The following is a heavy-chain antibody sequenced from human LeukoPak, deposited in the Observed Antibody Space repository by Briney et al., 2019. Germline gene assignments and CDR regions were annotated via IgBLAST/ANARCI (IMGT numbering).Heavy chain of an antibody. CDR2: IWYDGSNK. CDR1: GFTFSSYG. D-gene: IGHD3-22*01. V-gene: IGHV3-30*02. J-gene: IGHJ6*02. Sequence: PGGSLRLSCAASGFTFSSYGMHWVRQAPGKGLEWVAVIWYDGSNKYYADSVKGRFTISRDNSKNTLYLQMNSLRAEDTAVYYCATSYDSSGYYSGPEDYYYGMDVWGQGTTVTVSS. CDR3: ATSYDSSGYYSGPEDYYYGMDV.